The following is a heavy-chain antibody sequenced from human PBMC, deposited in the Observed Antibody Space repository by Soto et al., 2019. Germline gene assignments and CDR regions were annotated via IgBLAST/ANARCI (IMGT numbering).Heavy chain of an antibody. Sequence: QVQLVQSGAEVKKPGASVKVSCKASGYTFTSYGISWVRQAPGQGLEWMGWISAYNGNTNYAQKLQGRXXMTTXTXXXXXXXXXXXXXXXXXXXXXXXXXXRGGAQWLVGHYYYYGMDVWGQGTTVTVSS. D-gene: IGHD6-19*01. J-gene: IGHJ6*02. V-gene: IGHV1-18*01. CDR3: XXXXRGGAQWLVGHYYYYGMDV. CDR2: ISAYNGNT. CDR1: GYTFTSYG.